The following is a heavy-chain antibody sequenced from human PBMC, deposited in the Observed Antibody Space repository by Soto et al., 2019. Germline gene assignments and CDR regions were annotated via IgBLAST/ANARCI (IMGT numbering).Heavy chain of an antibody. D-gene: IGHD3-3*01. CDR1: GGSNSSHY. CDR3: ARTLNYDFWSGYVPGKSYYYGMDV. V-gene: IGHV4-59*11. Sequence: SETLSLSCTVSGGSNSSHYWSWILQPPGKGLAWICFIYYSGSTNYNPSLKSRVTISVDTSKNQFSLKLSSVTAADTAVYYCARTLNYDFWSGYVPGKSYYYGMDVWGQGTTVTVSS. J-gene: IGHJ6*02. CDR2: IYYSGST.